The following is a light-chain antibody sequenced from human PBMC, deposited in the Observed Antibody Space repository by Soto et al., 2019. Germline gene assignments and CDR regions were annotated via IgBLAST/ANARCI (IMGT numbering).Light chain of an antibody. CDR1: QSISNY. Sequence: DIQMTQSPSSLSASVGDRVTITCRASQSISNYLNWYQQKPGQAPKLLIYAASSLQSGVPSRFSGSGSGTDFTHTISSLQPEDFATYYCQQSYSTPQTFGQGTKVDIK. CDR2: AAS. J-gene: IGKJ1*01. CDR3: QQSYSTPQT. V-gene: IGKV1-39*01.